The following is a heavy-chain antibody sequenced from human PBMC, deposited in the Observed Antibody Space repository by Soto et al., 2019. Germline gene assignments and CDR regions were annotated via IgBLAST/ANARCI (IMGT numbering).Heavy chain of an antibody. J-gene: IGHJ4*02. CDR2: IYPGDYET. V-gene: IGHV5-51*01. CDR1: GYTSSNFW. Sequence: GESLKISCQCSGYTSSNFWIAWVRQLPGKGLEWMGIIYPGDYETRYSPSFHGKVTISADRSIGTAYLQWSSLEASDSAFYFCARSPRSSPYLDYWGQGALVTVSS. CDR3: ARSPRSSPYLDY. D-gene: IGHD6-13*01.